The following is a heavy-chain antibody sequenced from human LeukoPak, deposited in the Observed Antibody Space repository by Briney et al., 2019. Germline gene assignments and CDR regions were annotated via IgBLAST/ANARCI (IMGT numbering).Heavy chain of an antibody. D-gene: IGHD3-3*01. J-gene: IGHJ6*02. CDR2: IRSKAYGGTT. V-gene: IGHV3-49*04. CDR3: TRGRGFWSGYAYYYYGMDV. CDR1: GFTFGDYA. Sequence: GGSLRLSCTASGFTFGDYALSWVRQAPGKGLEWVGFIRSKAYGGTTEYAASVKGRFTISRDDSKSIAYLQMNSLKTEDTAVYYCTRGRGFWSGYAYYYYGMDVWGQGTTVTVSS.